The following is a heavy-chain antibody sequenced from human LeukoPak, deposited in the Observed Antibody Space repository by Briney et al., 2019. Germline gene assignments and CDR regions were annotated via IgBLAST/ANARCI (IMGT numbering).Heavy chain of an antibody. CDR3: AKGFSSNSYVPEY. CDR1: GFTFSSYA. D-gene: IGHD6-13*01. CDR2: ISGSDTST. J-gene: IGHJ4*02. Sequence: PGGSLRLSCAASGFTFSSYAMTWVRQVPGRGLEWVSGISGSDTSTYYADSVKGRFTISRDDSKNTLYLQMHSLRAEETAVYYCAKGFSSNSYVPEYWGQGTLVTVSS. V-gene: IGHV3-23*01.